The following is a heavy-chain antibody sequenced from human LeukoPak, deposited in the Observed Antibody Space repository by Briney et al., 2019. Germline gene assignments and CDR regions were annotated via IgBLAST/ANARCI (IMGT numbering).Heavy chain of an antibody. CDR3: NTVVTSWGAFDI. CDR1: GGSISSGGYY. Sequence: SETLSLTCTVSGGSISSGGYYWSWLRQHPGKGVEWIGYIYYSGSTYYNPSLKSRVTISVYTSKNQFSLKLSSVTAADTAVYCCNTVVTSWGAFDIWGQGTMVTVSS. CDR2: IYYSGST. D-gene: IGHD4-23*01. V-gene: IGHV4-31*03. J-gene: IGHJ3*02.